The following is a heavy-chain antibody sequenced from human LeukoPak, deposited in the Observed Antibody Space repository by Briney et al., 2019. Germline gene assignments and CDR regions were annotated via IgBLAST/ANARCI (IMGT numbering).Heavy chain of an antibody. V-gene: IGHV3-21*01. CDR1: GFTFSSYS. D-gene: IGHD5-24*01. CDR2: ISSSSSYI. CDR3: ARERDGRLFDY. Sequence: GGSLRLSCAASGFTFSSYSMNWVRQAPGKGLEWVSSISSSSSYIYYADSVKGRFTISRDNAKNSLHLQMNTLRAEDTAVYYCARERDGRLFDYWGQGTLVTVSS. J-gene: IGHJ4*02.